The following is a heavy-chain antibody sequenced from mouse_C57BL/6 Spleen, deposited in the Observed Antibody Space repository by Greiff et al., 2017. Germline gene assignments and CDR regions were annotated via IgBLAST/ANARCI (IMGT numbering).Heavy chain of an antibody. CDR2: IDPSDSET. CDR1: GYTFTSYW. D-gene: IGHD1-1*01. V-gene: IGHV1-52*01. CDR3: ARFDGSSYVDY. Sequence: QVQLQQPGAELVRPGSSVKLSCKASGYTFTSYWMHWVKQRPIQGLEWIGKIDPSDSETHYNQKFKDKATLTVDKSSSTAYMQLSSLTSEDSAVYYCARFDGSSYVDYWGQGTTLTVSS. J-gene: IGHJ2*01.